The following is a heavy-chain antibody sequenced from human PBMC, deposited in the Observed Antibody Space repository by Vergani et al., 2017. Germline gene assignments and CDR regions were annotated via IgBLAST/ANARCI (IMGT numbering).Heavy chain of an antibody. CDR3: ARGRSVGELLLSAFDI. Sequence: QVQLVQSGAEVKKPGSSVKVSCKASGGTFSSYAISWVRQAPGQGLEWMGGIIPIFGTANYAQKFQGRVTITADESTSTAYMELSSLISEDTAVYYCARGRSVGELLLSAFDIWGQGTMVTVSS. CDR2: IIPIFGTA. J-gene: IGHJ3*02. CDR1: GGTFSSYA. D-gene: IGHD3-10*01. V-gene: IGHV1-69*01.